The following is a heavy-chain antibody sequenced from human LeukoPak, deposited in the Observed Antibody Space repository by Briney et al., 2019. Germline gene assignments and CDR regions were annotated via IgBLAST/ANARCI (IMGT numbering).Heavy chain of an antibody. V-gene: IGHV4-59*04. CDR1: GGSISSYY. Sequence: SETLSLTCTVSGGSISSYYWSWIRQPLGKGLEWIGYIYYSGSTYYNPSLKSRVTISVDTSKSHFSLKLSSVTAADTAVYYCARLVAVAGVFDYWGQGTLVTVSS. CDR3: ARLVAVAGVFDY. CDR2: IYYSGST. D-gene: IGHD6-19*01. J-gene: IGHJ4*02.